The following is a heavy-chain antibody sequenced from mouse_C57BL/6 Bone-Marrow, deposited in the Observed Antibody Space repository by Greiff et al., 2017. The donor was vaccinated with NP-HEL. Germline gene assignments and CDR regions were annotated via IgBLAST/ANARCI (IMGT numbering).Heavy chain of an antibody. D-gene: IGHD2-3*01. Sequence: EVKVVESGGGLVKPGGSLKLSCAASGFTFSDYGMHWVRQAPEKGLEWVAYISSGSSTLYYADTVKGRFTISRDNAKNTLFLQMTSLRSEDTAMYYCASYDGYLAYWGQGTLVTVSA. CDR3: ASYDGYLAY. V-gene: IGHV5-17*01. CDR2: ISSGSSTL. CDR1: GFTFSDYG. J-gene: IGHJ3*01.